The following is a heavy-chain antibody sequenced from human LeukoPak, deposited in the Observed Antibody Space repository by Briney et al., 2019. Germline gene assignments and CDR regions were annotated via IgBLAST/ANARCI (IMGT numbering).Heavy chain of an antibody. CDR1: GGSISSGGYY. CDR3: ARSMFLLTPFDY. V-gene: IGHV4-31*03. CDR2: IYYSGST. Sequence: SQTLSLTCTVSGGSISSGGYYWTWIRQHPGKGLEWIGYIYYSGSTYYNPSLKSRVTISVDTSKNQFSLKLSSVTAADTAVYYCARSMFLLTPFDYWGQGTLVTVSS. J-gene: IGHJ4*02. D-gene: IGHD3-10*02.